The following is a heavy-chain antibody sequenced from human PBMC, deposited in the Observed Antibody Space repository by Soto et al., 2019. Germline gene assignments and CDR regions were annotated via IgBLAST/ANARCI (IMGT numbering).Heavy chain of an antibody. CDR3: ARDSHYGMEV. J-gene: IGHJ6*02. Sequence: EEQLVESGGGLVQPGGSLRLSCAASGFTFSGYWMHWVRQAPGKGLVWVSRIYSDGSSTIYADFAKGRFTVSRDNAKNTLYLQMHSLRAEDTAVYYCARDSHYGMEVWGQGTTVTVSS. CDR2: IYSDGSST. V-gene: IGHV3-74*01. CDR1: GFTFSGYW.